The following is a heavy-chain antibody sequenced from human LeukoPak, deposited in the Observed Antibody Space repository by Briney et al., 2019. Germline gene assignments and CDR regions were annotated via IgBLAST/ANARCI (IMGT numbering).Heavy chain of an antibody. Sequence: PSQSLSLTCTVSGGSISSGGYYWSWIRQPPGEGLEWIGYIYYSGSTDYNPSLKSRVTILVDTSKNQFSLKLSSVTAADTAVYYCARADGYYYGMDVWGQGTTVTVSS. CDR1: GGSISSGGYY. CDR3: ARADGYYYGMDV. J-gene: IGHJ6*02. V-gene: IGHV4-61*08. CDR2: IYYSGST.